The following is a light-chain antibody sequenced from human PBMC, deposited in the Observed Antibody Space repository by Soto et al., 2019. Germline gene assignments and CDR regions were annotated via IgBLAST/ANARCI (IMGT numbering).Light chain of an antibody. CDR2: DAS. V-gene: IGKV1-5*01. CDR1: QSISSW. CDR3: QQYYTYSSYT. J-gene: IGKJ2*01. Sequence: DIQMTQSPSTLSASVGDRVTLTCRASQSISSWLAWYQQKPGKAPKLLIYDASSLESGVPSTFRGAGSGTEFTLTISSLQPDDFATYYCQQYYTYSSYTFGQGTKLEIE.